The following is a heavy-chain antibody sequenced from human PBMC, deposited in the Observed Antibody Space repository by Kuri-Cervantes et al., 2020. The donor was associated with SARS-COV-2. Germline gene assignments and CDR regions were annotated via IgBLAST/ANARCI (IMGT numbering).Heavy chain of an antibody. CDR3: AADPKIGPFYYYYGMDV. V-gene: IGHV1-58*01. D-gene: IGHD3-22*01. CDR1: GFTFRSSA. Sequence: SVKVSCKAFGFTFRSSAVQWVRQARGQHLEWIGRIVVGSGDTNYAQEFHERVTITRDVSTSTAYMKLSSLRSEDTAVYYCAADPKIGPFYYYYGMDVWGQGTTVTVSS. J-gene: IGHJ6*02. CDR2: IVVGSGDT.